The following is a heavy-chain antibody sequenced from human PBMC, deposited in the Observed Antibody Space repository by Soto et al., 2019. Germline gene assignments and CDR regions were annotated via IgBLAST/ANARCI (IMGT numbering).Heavy chain of an antibody. CDR1: GGSFSGYY. Sequence: PSETLSLTCAVYGGSFSGYYWSWIRQPPGKGLEWIGEINHSGSTNYNPSLKSRVTISVDTSKNQFSLKLSSVTAADTAVYYCARRARQGITIFEVVIPEYFQHWSQRPLVTVSS. CDR2: INHSGST. CDR3: ARRARQGITIFEVVIPEYFQH. D-gene: IGHD3-3*01. J-gene: IGHJ1*01. V-gene: IGHV4-34*01.